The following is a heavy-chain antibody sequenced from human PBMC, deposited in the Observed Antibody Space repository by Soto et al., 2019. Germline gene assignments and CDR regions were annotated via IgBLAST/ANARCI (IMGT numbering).Heavy chain of an antibody. CDR1: GGSISSSSYY. CDR3: ARQKTGVQLERIFDY. D-gene: IGHD1-1*01. V-gene: IGHV4-39*01. J-gene: IGHJ4*02. CDR2: IYYSGST. Sequence: QLQLQESGPGLVKPSETLSLTCTVSGGSISSSSYYWGWIRQPPGKGLEWIGSIYYSGSTYYNPSLKSRVTISVDTSKNQFSLKLSSVTAADTAVYYCARQKTGVQLERIFDYWGQGTLVTVSS.